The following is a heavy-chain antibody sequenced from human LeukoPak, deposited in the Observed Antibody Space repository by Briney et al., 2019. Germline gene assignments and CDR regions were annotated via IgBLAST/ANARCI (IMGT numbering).Heavy chain of an antibody. Sequence: GGSLRLSCAGSGFTFSSDSMNWVRQTPGRGLEWISYISDNGRSIYYADSVRGRFTISRDNAKNSLYLQMNSLRAEDTAVYYCARDPPGIAASGTYYWGQGTLVTVSS. V-gene: IGHV3-48*01. CDR2: ISDNGRSI. CDR1: GFTFSSDS. D-gene: IGHD6-13*01. CDR3: ARDPPGIAASGTYY. J-gene: IGHJ4*02.